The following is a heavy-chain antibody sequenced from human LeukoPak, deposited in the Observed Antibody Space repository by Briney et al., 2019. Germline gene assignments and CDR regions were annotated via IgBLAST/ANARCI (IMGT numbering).Heavy chain of an antibody. Sequence: PGGSLRLSCAASGFTFSSYGMHWVRQAPGKGLEWVAVISYDGSNKYYADSVKGRFTISRDNSKNTLYLQMNSLRAEDTAVYYCAKDGYSSSWPDEPFDYWGQGTLVTVSS. CDR1: GFTFSSYG. CDR2: ISYDGSNK. J-gene: IGHJ4*02. CDR3: AKDGYSSSWPDEPFDY. V-gene: IGHV3-30*18. D-gene: IGHD6-13*01.